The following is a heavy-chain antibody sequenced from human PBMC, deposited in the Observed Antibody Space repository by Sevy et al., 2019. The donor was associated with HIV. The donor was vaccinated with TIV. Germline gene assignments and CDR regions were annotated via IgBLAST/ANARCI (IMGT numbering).Heavy chain of an antibody. Sequence: ASVKVSCKVSGYTLTQLSVHWVRQAPGKGLEWMGTFDPEDDKTIYAQKFQGRVTMTEDKSTDTAYMELSSLRSEDTAMFYCATTKDYYDNSGYPFDYWGQGTLVTVSS. CDR2: FDPEDDKT. J-gene: IGHJ4*02. D-gene: IGHD3-22*01. CDR1: GYTLTQLS. V-gene: IGHV1-24*01. CDR3: ATTKDYYDNSGYPFDY.